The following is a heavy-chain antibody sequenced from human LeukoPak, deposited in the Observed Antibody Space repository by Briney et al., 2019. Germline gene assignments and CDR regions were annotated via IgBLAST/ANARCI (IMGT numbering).Heavy chain of an antibody. CDR2: ISWDGGST. J-gene: IGHJ4*02. Sequence: PGGSLRLSCAASGFTFDDYAMHWVRQAPGKGLEWVSLISWDGGSTYYADSVKGRFTISRDNSKNSLYLQMNSLRAEDTALYYCAKEGDVEMATIGAIDYWGQGTLVTVSS. D-gene: IGHD5-24*01. CDR1: GFTFDDYA. CDR3: AKEGDVEMATIGAIDY. V-gene: IGHV3-43D*03.